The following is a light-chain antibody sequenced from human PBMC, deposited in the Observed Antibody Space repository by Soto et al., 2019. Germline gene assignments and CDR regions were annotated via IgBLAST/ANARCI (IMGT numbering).Light chain of an antibody. V-gene: IGLV2-23*02. CDR1: SSDVGSYNL. Sequence: QSALTQPASVSGSPGXSXXISCXGTSSDVGSYNLVSWYQQHPGKAPKLMIYEVSKRPSGVSNRFSGSKSGNTASLTISGLQAEDEADYYCCSYAGSPYVFGTGTKLTVL. J-gene: IGLJ1*01. CDR2: EVS. CDR3: CSYAGSPYV.